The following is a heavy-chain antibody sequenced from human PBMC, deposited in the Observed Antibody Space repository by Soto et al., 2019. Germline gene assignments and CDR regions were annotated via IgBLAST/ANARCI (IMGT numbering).Heavy chain of an antibody. J-gene: IGHJ5*02. Sequence: PSETLSLTCTVSGGSISSGGYYWSWIRQHPEKGLEWIGYIYYSGSTYYNPSLKSRVTISVDTSKNQFSLKLSSVTAADTAVYYCARGLYSRFDPWGQGTLVTVSS. CDR2: IYYSGST. D-gene: IGHD5-18*01. V-gene: IGHV4-31*03. CDR1: GGSISSGGYY. CDR3: ARGLYSRFDP.